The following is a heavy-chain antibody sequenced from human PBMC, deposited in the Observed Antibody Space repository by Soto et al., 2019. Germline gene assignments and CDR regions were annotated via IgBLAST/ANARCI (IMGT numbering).Heavy chain of an antibody. J-gene: IGHJ5*02. Sequence: ASVKVSCKASGYIFTDYYMHWVRQAPGQELGWMGRINPNSGGTNYAQKFQGRVTMTRDTSISTAYTELSSLRSEDTATYYCARDRGMVAAAVSNWFDPWGQGTLVTVSS. V-gene: IGHV1-2*06. D-gene: IGHD6-13*01. CDR3: ARDRGMVAAAVSNWFDP. CDR2: INPNSGGT. CDR1: GYIFTDYY.